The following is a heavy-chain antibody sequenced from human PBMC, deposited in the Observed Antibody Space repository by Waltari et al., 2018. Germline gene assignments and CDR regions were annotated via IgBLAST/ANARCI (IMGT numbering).Heavy chain of an antibody. CDR3: ARGPTEYSGYDGVDY. D-gene: IGHD5-12*01. J-gene: IGHJ4*02. Sequence: QVQLVQSGAEVKKPGSSVKVSCKASGGTFSSYAISWVRQAPGQGLEWMGGIIPILGIANYAQKFQGRVTITADKSTSTAYMELSSLRSEDTAVYYCARGPTEYSGYDGVDYWGQGTLVTVSS. CDR1: GGTFSSYA. CDR2: IIPILGIA. V-gene: IGHV1-69*10.